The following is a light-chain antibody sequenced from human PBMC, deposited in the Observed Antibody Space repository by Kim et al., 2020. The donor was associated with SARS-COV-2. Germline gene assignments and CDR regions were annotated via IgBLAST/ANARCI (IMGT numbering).Light chain of an antibody. Sequence: SASVGDRVTITCRASQSISSLLAWYQQKPGKAPNLLIYKASTLESGVPSRFSGSGSGTEFTLTISSLQPDDFATYYCQQYNSSPWTFGQGTKVDIK. CDR3: QQYNSSPWT. V-gene: IGKV1-5*03. J-gene: IGKJ1*01. CDR2: KAS. CDR1: QSISSL.